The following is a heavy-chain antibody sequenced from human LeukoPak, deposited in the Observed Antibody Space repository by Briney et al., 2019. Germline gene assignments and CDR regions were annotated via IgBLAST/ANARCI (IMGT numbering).Heavy chain of an antibody. Sequence: GGSLRLSCAASGFTLDDYGMSWVRQAPGKGLEWVSGINWNGGSTGYADSAKGRFTISRDNAKNSLYLQMNSLRAEDTALYHCASSCSSTSCYGRDVWGKGTTVTVSS. CDR1: GFTLDDYG. CDR3: ASSCSSTSCYGRDV. D-gene: IGHD2-2*01. CDR2: INWNGGST. J-gene: IGHJ6*04. V-gene: IGHV3-20*01.